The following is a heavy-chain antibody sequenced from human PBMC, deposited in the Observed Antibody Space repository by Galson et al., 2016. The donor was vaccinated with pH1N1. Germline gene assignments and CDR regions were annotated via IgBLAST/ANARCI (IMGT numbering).Heavy chain of an antibody. CDR1: GFSLSMYW. D-gene: IGHD3-22*01. V-gene: IGHV3-7*01. CDR3: ARDYYYHSSDSDAYDL. Sequence: SLRLSCAASGFSLSMYWMSWVRQAPGKGLEWMGTIKPDGSVKYYVDPVKGRFTITRDNAKNSAFLEMNSLGAWDKALYYRARDYYYHSSDSDAYDLWGHGTMVTVSS. CDR2: IKPDGSVK. J-gene: IGHJ3*01.